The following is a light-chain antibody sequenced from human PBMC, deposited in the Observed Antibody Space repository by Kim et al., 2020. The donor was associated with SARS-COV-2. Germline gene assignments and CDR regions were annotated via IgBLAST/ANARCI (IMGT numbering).Light chain of an antibody. CDR2: EDN. J-gene: IGLJ2*01. CDR1: SGNIASSY. CDR3: QSYDSSNVV. Sequence: NFMLTQPHSVSESPGKTVTISCTGSSGNIASSYVQWYQQRPGSAPIIVIYEDNQRPSGVPDRFSGSIDSSSNSASLTISGLKTEDEADYYCQSYDSSNVVFGGGTQLTVL. V-gene: IGLV6-57*02.